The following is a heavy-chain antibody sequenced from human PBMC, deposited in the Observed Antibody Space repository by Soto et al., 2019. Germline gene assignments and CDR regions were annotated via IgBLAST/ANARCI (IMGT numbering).Heavy chain of an antibody. CDR3: ARVAGYCSGGSCYSIGWFDP. CDR1: GGTFSSYT. J-gene: IGHJ5*02. Sequence: QVQLVQSGAEVKKPGSSVKVSCKASGGTFSSYTISWVRQAPGQGLEWMGRIIPILGIANYAQKFQGRVTITADKSTSKAYMELSSLRSEDTAVYYCARVAGYCSGGSCYSIGWFDPWGQGTLVTVSS. CDR2: IIPILGIA. D-gene: IGHD2-15*01. V-gene: IGHV1-69*02.